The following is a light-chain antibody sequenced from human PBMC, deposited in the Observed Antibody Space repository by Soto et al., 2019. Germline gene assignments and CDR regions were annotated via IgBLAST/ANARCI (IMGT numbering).Light chain of an antibody. J-gene: IGLJ2*01. CDR3: SSYAGSNDLV. CDR2: EVS. CDR1: SSYVGGYND. Sequence: QSALTQPPSASGSPGQSVTISCTGTSSYVGGYNDVSWYQQHPGKAPKLMIYEVSKRRSGGPDRFSGSKSGNTASLTVSGLQAEDEADYYCSSYAGSNDLVFGGGTKLTVL. V-gene: IGLV2-8*01.